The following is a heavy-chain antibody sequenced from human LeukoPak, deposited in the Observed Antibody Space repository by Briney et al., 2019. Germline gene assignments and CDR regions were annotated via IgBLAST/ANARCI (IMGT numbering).Heavy chain of an antibody. V-gene: IGHV3-21*01. J-gene: IGHJ5*02. CDR2: IYSSDTYI. CDR3: ARSRTGPNWFDP. Sequence: GGSLRLSCAASGFTFSSYSMNWVRQAPGKGLEWVSSIYSSDTYIYYADSVKGRLTISRDNAKNSLYLQMNSLRAEDTAVYYCARSRTGPNWFDPWGQGTLVTVSS. D-gene: IGHD1-14*01. CDR1: GFTFSSYS.